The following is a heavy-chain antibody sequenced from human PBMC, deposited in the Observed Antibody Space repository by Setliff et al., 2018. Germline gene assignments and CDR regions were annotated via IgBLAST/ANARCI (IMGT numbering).Heavy chain of an antibody. CDR3: ARDGDILTTYYIYYYYMDV. CDR1: GYTLTNYY. V-gene: IGHV1-46*01. D-gene: IGHD3-9*01. J-gene: IGHJ6*03. CDR2: INPSGGLT. Sequence: ASVKVSCKASGYTLTNYYMHWVRQAPGQGLEWMGIINPSGGLTRYAQKFQGRVTMTRDTSTSTVYMEVISLRSEDTAVYFCARDGDILTTYYIYYYYMDVWGKGTTVTVSS.